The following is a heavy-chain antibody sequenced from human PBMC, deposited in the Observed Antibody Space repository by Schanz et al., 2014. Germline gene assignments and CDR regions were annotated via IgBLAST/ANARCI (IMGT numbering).Heavy chain of an antibody. Sequence: QAQLMESGGGVVQPGTSLILSCSVSGFSLNTYGIHWFRQPAGKGLEWMAVIWNNGVTKYYADSVRGRFTISRDRFQNTLYLQMSSLRAEDTAVYYCAKDPSHGDYDYYFDYWGQGTLVTVSS. CDR1: GFSLNTYG. V-gene: IGHV3-33*03. CDR2: IWNNGVTK. D-gene: IGHD3-22*01. CDR3: AKDPSHGDYDYYFDY. J-gene: IGHJ4*02.